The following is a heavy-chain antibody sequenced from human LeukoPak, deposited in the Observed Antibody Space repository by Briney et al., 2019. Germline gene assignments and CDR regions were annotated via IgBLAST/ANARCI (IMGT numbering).Heavy chain of an antibody. V-gene: IGHV4-59*12. J-gene: IGHJ6*02. CDR3: ARAVAVAGTWDYYYYYGMDV. Sequence: SETLSLTCTVSGGSISSYYWSWIRQPPGKGLEWIGYIYYSGSTNYNPSLKSRVTISVDTSKNQFSLQLNSVTPEDTAVYYCARAVAVAGTWDYYYYYGMDVWGQGTTVTVSS. CDR2: IYYSGST. D-gene: IGHD6-19*01. CDR1: GGSISSYY.